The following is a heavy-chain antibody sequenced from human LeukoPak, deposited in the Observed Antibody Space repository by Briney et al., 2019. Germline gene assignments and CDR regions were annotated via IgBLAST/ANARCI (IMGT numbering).Heavy chain of an antibody. V-gene: IGHV1-18*04. D-gene: IGHD2-2*02. CDR3: ARDPSSFVPAAIRFDY. CDR1: GYTFTSYY. CDR2: ISAYNGNT. Sequence: ASVKVSCKASGYTFTSYYMHWVRQAPGQGLEWMGWISAYNGNTFYVQKFQGRVTMTTDTSTSTAYMELRSLRSDDTAVYYCARDPSSFVPAAIRFDYWGQGTLVTVSS. J-gene: IGHJ4*02.